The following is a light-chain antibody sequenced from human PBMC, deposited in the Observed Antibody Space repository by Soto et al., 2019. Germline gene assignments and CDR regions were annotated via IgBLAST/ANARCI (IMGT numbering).Light chain of an antibody. CDR2: DAS. J-gene: IGKJ1*01. CDR1: QSVSSY. V-gene: IGKV3-11*01. Sequence: EIVLTQSPATLSLSPGERATLSCRASQSVSSYLAWYQQKRGQAPRLLIYDASNRATGIPARFSGSGSGTDFTLTISSLEPEDFAVYCCQQRSNWPWTFGQGTKVEI. CDR3: QQRSNWPWT.